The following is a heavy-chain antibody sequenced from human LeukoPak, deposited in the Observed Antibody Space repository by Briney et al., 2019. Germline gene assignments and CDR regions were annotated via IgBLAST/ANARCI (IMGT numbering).Heavy chain of an antibody. CDR3: VRSDSSGYHEFDY. J-gene: IGHJ4*02. D-gene: IGHD3-22*01. V-gene: IGHV3-20*01. CDR2: INWNGGST. Sequence: GGSLRLSCAASGFTFSSYWMSWVRQAPGKGLEWVSGINWNGGSTGYADSVKGRFTISRDNAKNSLYLQMNSPRAEDTALYHCVRSDSSGYHEFDYWGQGTLVTVSS. CDR1: GFTFSSYW.